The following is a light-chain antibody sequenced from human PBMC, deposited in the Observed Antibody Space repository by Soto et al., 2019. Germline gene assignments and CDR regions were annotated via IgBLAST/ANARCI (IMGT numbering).Light chain of an antibody. J-gene: IGKJ1*01. CDR1: QSVSTN. CDR2: GAS. Sequence: EIVMTQSPATLSGPPGERATLSCRASQSVSTNFAWYQQKHGQAPRILLYGASIRDTAVPARFTAIWSGTECTLTISSLQSEDFEVYYCQQYNTWPRTFGQGTKVDIK. V-gene: IGKV3-15*01. CDR3: QQYNTWPRT.